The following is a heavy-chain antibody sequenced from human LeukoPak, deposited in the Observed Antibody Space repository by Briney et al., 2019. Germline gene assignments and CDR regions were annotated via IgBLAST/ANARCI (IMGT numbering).Heavy chain of an antibody. Sequence: QPGGSLRLSCAASGFTFSYYWMNWVRQAPGKGLEWVAIIKQDGSERYYVESVKGRFTISRDNARNSLYLEMNSLRAEDTAVYYCARDRRPPDYWGQGTLVTVSS. J-gene: IGHJ4*02. CDR1: GFTFSYYW. CDR3: ARDRRPPDY. CDR2: IKQDGSER. D-gene: IGHD6-6*01. V-gene: IGHV3-7*05.